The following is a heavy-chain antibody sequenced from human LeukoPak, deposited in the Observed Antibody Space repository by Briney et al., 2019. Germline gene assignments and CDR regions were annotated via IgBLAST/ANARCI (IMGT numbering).Heavy chain of an antibody. J-gene: IGHJ3*02. CDR3: AKRDRTVTHAFDI. Sequence: GGSLRLSCAASGFTFSTYAMNWVRQAPGKRLEWVSSITGSGRDTYYAGSVKGRITISRDNSENTLYLQMNSLRAEDTAVYYCAKRDRTVTHAFDIWGQGTMVTVYS. CDR2: ITGSGRDT. CDR1: GFTFSTYA. D-gene: IGHD4-17*01. V-gene: IGHV3-23*01.